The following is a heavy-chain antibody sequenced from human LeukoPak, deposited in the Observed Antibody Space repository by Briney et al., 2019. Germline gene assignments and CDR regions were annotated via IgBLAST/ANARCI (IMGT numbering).Heavy chain of an antibody. V-gene: IGHV3-23*01. CDR3: ATAYWRTGMALDF. D-gene: IGHD2-15*01. CDR2: IGGNGGTT. Sequence: GGSLRLSCTDSGLGFSQYAINWVRQAPGKGLEWVSVIGGNGGTTHYAESVKGRFTISRDNSKNTVSLQMNNLRAEDSALYYCATAYWRTGMALDFWGQGTLVTVSS. CDR1: GLGFSQYA. J-gene: IGHJ4*02.